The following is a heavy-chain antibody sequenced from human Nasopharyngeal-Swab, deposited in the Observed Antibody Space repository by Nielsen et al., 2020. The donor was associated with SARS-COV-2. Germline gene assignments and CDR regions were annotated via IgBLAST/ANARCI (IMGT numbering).Heavy chain of an antibody. CDR3: ARDLIVVVPAAMDVHWFDP. D-gene: IGHD2-2*01. CDR1: GFTFSSYS. Sequence: GGSLRLSCAASGFTFSSYSMNWVRQAPGQGLEWVSSISSSSSYIYYADSVKGRFTISRDNDKHSLYLQMNSLRAEDTAVYYCARDLIVVVPAAMDVHWFDPWGQGTLVTVSS. V-gene: IGHV3-21*01. J-gene: IGHJ5*02. CDR2: ISSSSSYI.